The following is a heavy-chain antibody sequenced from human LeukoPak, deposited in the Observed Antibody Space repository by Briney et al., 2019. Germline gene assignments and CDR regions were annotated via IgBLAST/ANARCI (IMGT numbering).Heavy chain of an antibody. Sequence: GGSLRLSCAASGFTVSSNYMSWVRQAPGKGLEWVSVIYSGGSTYYADSVKGRFTISRDNSKNTLYLQMNSLRAEDTAVYYCARLSGVGATSSSSDYWGQGTLVTVSS. V-gene: IGHV3-66*01. CDR3: ARLSGVGATSSSSDY. CDR1: GFTVSSNY. D-gene: IGHD1-26*01. J-gene: IGHJ4*02. CDR2: IYSGGST.